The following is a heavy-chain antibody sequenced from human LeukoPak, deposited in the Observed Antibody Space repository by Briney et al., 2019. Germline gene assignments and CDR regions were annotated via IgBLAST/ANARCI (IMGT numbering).Heavy chain of an antibody. Sequence: SETLSLTCTVSGGSISSYYWSWIRQPPGKGLEWIGYIYYSGSTTNNPSLKSRVTISVDASKNQFTLKLSSVTAADTAVYYCARDEPLNKNSGSYFDYWGQGTLVTVS. V-gene: IGHV4-59*08. J-gene: IGHJ4*02. CDR2: IYYSGST. CDR1: GGSISSYY. CDR3: ARDEPLNKNSGSYFDY. D-gene: IGHD1-26*01.